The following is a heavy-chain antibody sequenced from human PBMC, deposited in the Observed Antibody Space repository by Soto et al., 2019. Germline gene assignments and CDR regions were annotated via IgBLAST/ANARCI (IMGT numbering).Heavy chain of an antibody. D-gene: IGHD6-19*01. CDR3: AREGRSSEYFDY. J-gene: IGHJ4*02. V-gene: IGHV3-66*01. CDR2: IYSGGST. CDR1: GFTVSSNY. Sequence: EVQLVESGGGLVQPGGSLRLSCAASGFTVSSNYMSWVRQAPGKGLEWVSVIYSGGSTYYAASVKGRFTISRDNSKNTLYPQMNSLRAEDTAVYYCAREGRSSEYFDYWGQGTLVTVSS.